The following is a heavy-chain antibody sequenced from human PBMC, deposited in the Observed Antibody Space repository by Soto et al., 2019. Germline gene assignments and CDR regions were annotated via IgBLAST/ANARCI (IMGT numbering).Heavy chain of an antibody. CDR2: IYYSGST. CDR3: ARGRGYSYGLDP. J-gene: IGHJ5*02. D-gene: IGHD5-18*01. V-gene: IGHV4-30-4*08. Sequence: SETLSLTCTVSGGSISSGGYYWSWIRQHPGEGLEWIGYIYYSGSTYYSPSLKSRVAISLDTSKNQFSLSLNFVTAADTAVYYCARGRGYSYGLDPWGQGSLVT. CDR1: GGSISSGGYY.